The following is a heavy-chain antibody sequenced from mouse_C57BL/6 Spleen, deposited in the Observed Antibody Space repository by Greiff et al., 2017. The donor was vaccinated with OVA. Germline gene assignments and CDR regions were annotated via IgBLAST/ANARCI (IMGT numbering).Heavy chain of an antibody. CDR1: GYTFTSYW. D-gene: IGHD1-1*02. V-gene: IGHV1-61*01. CDR2: IYPSDSET. Sequence: VQLQQPGAELVRPGSSVKLSCKASGYTFTSYWMDWVKQRPGQGLEWIGNIYPSDSETHYNQTFKDKATLTVDKSSSTAYMQLSSLTSEDSAVYYCARPTYGGYFDVWGTGTTVTVSS. CDR3: ARPTYGGYFDV. J-gene: IGHJ1*03.